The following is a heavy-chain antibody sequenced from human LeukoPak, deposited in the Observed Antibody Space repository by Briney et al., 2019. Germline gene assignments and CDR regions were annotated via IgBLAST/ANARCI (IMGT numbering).Heavy chain of an antibody. V-gene: IGHV3-33*01. J-gene: IGHJ3*02. CDR2: IWYDGSNK. CDR3: ARHLGDLDAFDI. D-gene: IGHD3-16*01. CDR1: GFTFSSCG. Sequence: GGSLRLSCAASGFTFSSCGMHWVRQAPGKGLEWVAVIWYDGSNKYYADSVKGRFTISRDNSKNTLYLQMNSLRAEDTAVYYCARHLGDLDAFDIWGQGTMVTVSS.